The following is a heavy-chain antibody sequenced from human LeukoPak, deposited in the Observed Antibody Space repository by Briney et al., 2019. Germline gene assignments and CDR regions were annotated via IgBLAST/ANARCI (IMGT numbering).Heavy chain of an antibody. J-gene: IGHJ4*02. CDR1: GFTFGSYG. V-gene: IGHV3-30*02. CDR3: AKDGPSGSYYYFGYFDY. D-gene: IGHD1-26*01. CDR2: IRYDGSNK. Sequence: GGSLRLSCAASGFTFGSYGMHWVRQAPGKGLEWVAFIRYDGSNKYYADSVKGRFTISRDNSKNTLYLQMNSLRAEDTAVYYCAKDGPSGSYYYFGYFDYWGQGTLVTVSS.